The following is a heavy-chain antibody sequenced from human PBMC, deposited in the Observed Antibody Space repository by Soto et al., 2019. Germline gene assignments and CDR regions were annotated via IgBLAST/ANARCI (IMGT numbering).Heavy chain of an antibody. V-gene: IGHV4-34*01. Sequence: PSETLSLTCAVYGGSFSGHSWTWIRQSPGKGLEWIGDIHHSGIVNYSQSLKSRVTISLDTSKNQFSLTLSAVTAADTAMYYCSTRAYDTNGYYRFDPWGQGTLVTVSS. CDR1: GGSFSGHS. J-gene: IGHJ5*01. CDR2: IHHSGIV. D-gene: IGHD3-22*01. CDR3: STRAYDTNGYYRFDP.